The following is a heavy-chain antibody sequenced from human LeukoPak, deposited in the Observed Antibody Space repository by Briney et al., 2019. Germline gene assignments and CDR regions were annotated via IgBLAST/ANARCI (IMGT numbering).Heavy chain of an antibody. CDR2: IYYSGST. Sequence: SETLSLTCTVSGGSISSGDYYWSWIRQPPGKGLEWIGYIYYSGSTYYNPSLKSRVTISVGTSKNQFSLKLSSVTAADTAVYYCARAGVGYCSSTSCPGGAFDIWGQGTMVTVSS. CDR3: ARAGVGYCSSTSCPGGAFDI. D-gene: IGHD2-2*01. V-gene: IGHV4-30-4*08. CDR1: GGSISSGDYY. J-gene: IGHJ3*02.